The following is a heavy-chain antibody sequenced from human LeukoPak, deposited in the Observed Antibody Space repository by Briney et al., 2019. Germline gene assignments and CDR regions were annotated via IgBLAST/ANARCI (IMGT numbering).Heavy chain of an antibody. D-gene: IGHD2-21*01. CDR2: IRYDGSNK. CDR1: GFTFSSYG. Sequence: PGGSLRLSCAASGFTFSSYGMHWVRQAPGKGLEWVAFIRYDGSNKYYADSVKGRFTISRDNSKNTLYLQMNSLRAEDTAVYYCAKVGCGGDCFYYYYYYMDVWGKGTTVTVSS. CDR3: AKVGCGGDCFYYYYYYMDV. V-gene: IGHV3-30*02. J-gene: IGHJ6*03.